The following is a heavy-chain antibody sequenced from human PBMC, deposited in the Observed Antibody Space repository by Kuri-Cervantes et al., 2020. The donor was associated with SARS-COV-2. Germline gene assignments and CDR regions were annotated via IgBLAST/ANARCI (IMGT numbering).Heavy chain of an antibody. CDR3: ARGGSTRSLDY. CDR2: IYYSGST. J-gene: IGHJ4*02. CDR1: GGPISSSSYY. V-gene: IGHV4-39*07. D-gene: IGHD2-2*01. Sequence: SETLSLTCTVSGGPISSSSYYWGWIRQPPGKGLEWIGSIYYSGSTYYNPSLKSRVTISVDTSKNQFSLKLSSVTAADTAVYYCARGGSTRSLDYWGQGTLVTVSS.